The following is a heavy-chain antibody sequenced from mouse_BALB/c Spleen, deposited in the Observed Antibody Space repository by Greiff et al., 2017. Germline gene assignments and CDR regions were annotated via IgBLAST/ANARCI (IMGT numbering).Heavy chain of an antibody. CDR1: GFTFSSFG. Sequence: DVKLVESGGGLVQPGGSRKLSCAASGFTFSSFGMHWVRQAPEKGLEWVAYISSGSSTIYYADTVKGRFTISRDNPKNTLFLQMTSLRSEDTAMYYCARSNYGNYVAMDYWGQGTSVTVSS. CDR3: ARSNYGNYVAMDY. CDR2: ISSGSSTI. V-gene: IGHV5-17*02. J-gene: IGHJ4*01. D-gene: IGHD2-1*01.